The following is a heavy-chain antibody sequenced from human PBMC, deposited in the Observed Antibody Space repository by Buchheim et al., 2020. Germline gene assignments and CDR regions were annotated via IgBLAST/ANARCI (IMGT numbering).Heavy chain of an antibody. CDR2: ISDDGTKT. J-gene: IGHJ4*02. D-gene: IGHD6-19*01. V-gene: IGHV3-30*18. CDR3: AKEIGVADLFDY. CDR1: GFSFTTYG. Sequence: QVQLVESGGGVVPPGGSLRLSCAASGFSFTTYGMHWVRQAPGKGLEWVGVISDDGTKTYYSDFVKGRFTVSRDTSKNTLYLQINSLRPEEDTAIYYCAKEIGVADLFDYWGQGTL.